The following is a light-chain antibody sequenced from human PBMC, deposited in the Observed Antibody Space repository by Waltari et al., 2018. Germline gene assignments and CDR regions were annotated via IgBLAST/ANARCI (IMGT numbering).Light chain of an antibody. Sequence: QSVLTPPPSSSGTPGQRVSISCSGSNSNTGNNFVSCAQQLPGTAPTLLIHSNNQRPSGVPDRFSGSKSGTSASLAISGLQSADEADYYCAAWDDSLNGHVVFGGGTKLTVL. V-gene: IGLV1-44*01. J-gene: IGLJ2*01. CDR1: NSNTGNNF. CDR3: AAWDDSLNGHVV. CDR2: SNN.